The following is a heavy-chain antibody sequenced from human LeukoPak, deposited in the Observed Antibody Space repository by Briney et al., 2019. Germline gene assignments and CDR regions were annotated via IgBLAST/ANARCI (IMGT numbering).Heavy chain of an antibody. J-gene: IGHJ4*02. CDR1: GFTFSNYA. D-gene: IGHD3-16*01. CDR3: AKGGHLYYARDY. CDR2: ITGDGINT. V-gene: IGHV3-23*01. Sequence: GGSLRLSCVASGFTFSNYAMSWVRQAPGKRLEWVLAITGDGINTYSADSVKGRFTISRDNSKNTLFLQMNGLRAEDTAVYYCAKGGHLYYARDYWGQGTLVTVSS.